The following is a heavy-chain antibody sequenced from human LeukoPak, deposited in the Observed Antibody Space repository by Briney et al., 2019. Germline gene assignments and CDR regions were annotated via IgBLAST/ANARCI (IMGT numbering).Heavy chain of an antibody. CDR3: TRGSSGRRDK. CDR2: MNPNSGNT. CDR1: RYTLSSCV. Sequence: ASVKVSCMAPRYTLSSCVVNKVRPATGQGLEWMGWMNPNSGNTGYGQSFQGRITMTRDISISTPYMELSNLTSCDKALYYSTRGSSGRRDKWGQGTLVTVSA. J-gene: IGHJ4*02. D-gene: IGHD6-19*01. V-gene: IGHV1-8*01.